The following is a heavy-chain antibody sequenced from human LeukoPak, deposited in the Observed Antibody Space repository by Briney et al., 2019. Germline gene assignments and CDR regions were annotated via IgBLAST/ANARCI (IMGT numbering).Heavy chain of an antibody. V-gene: IGHV4-34*01. CDR2: INHSGST. D-gene: IGHD3-22*01. Sequence: SETLSLTCAVYGGSFSGYYWSWIRQPPGKGLEWIGEINHSGSTNYRPSLKSRVAISVDTSKNQFSLKLSSVTAADTAVYYCVRDGHDSSGYSEYWGQGTLVTVSS. J-gene: IGHJ4*02. CDR3: VRDGHDSSGYSEY. CDR1: GGSFSGYY.